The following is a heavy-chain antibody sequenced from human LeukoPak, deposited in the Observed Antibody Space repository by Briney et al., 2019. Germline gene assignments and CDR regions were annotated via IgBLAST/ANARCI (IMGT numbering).Heavy chain of an antibody. Sequence: PGGSLRLSWAASGFTFSSYAMSWVRQAPGKGLEWVSAISGSDGSTYYADSVKGRFTISRDNSKNTLDLQMNSLRAEDTAIYYCANLWQERRPYFDYWGQGTLVTVSS. D-gene: IGHD1-1*01. J-gene: IGHJ4*02. V-gene: IGHV3-23*01. CDR3: ANLWQERRPYFDY. CDR1: GFTFSSYA. CDR2: ISGSDGST.